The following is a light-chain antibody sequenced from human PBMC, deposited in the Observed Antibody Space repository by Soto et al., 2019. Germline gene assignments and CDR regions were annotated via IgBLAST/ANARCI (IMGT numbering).Light chain of an antibody. CDR3: QQRSNWPPIT. J-gene: IGKJ5*01. Sequence: EIVLTESPATLSLSPGERATLWCRCSQSVSSYLAWYQQKPGQAPRLLIYDASNRATGIPARFSGSGSGTDFTLTISSLEPEDFAVYYCQQRSNWPPITFGQGTRLEIK. CDR1: QSVSSY. V-gene: IGKV3-11*01. CDR2: DAS.